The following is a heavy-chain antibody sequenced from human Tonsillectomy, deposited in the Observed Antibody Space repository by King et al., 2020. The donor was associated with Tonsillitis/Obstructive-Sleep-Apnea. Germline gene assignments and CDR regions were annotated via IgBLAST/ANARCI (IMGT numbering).Heavy chain of an antibody. CDR2: IWYDGSNK. D-gene: IGHD6-19*01. Sequence: VQLVESGGGVVQPGRSLRLSCATSGFTFSSYGMYWVRQAPGKGLEWVAVIWYDGSNKYYAASVKGRFTSSIDNSKNTLYLQMNSLRAEDTAVYYCARKGYSSGWYYFDYWGQATLVTVSS. V-gene: IGHV3-33*01. CDR1: GFTFSSYG. J-gene: IGHJ4*02. CDR3: ARKGYSSGWYYFDY.